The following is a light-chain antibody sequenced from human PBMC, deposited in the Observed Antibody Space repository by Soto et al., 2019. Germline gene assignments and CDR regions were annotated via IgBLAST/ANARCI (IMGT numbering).Light chain of an antibody. CDR1: QSVSSY. CDR2: DAS. V-gene: IGKV3-11*01. CDR3: QQRSNWPPSPT. J-gene: IGKJ4*01. Sequence: EIVLTQSPATLSLSPGERATLSCRASQSVSSYLAWYQQKPGQAPRLLIYDASNRATGIPARFSGSGSGTGFTLTISSLEPEDFAVYYCQQRSNWPPSPTFGGGTKVEIK.